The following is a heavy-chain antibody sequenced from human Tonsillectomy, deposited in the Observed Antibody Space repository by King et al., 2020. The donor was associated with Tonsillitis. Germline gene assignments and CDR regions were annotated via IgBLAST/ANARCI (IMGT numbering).Heavy chain of an antibody. V-gene: IGHV4-59*01. CDR3: ARGSWSSIFGVVTTASFDP. J-gene: IGHJ5*02. CDR1: GGSISSYY. D-gene: IGHD3-3*01. Sequence: LQLQESGPGLVKPSETLSLTCTVSGGSISSYYWSWIRQPPGKGLEWIGYIYYSGSTNYNPSLKSRVTISVDTSKNQFSLKLSSVTAADTAVYYCARGSWSSIFGVVTTASFDPWGQGTLVTVSS. CDR2: IYYSGST.